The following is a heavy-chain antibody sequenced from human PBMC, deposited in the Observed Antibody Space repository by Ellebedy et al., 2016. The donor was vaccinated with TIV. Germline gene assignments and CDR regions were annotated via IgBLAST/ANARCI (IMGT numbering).Heavy chain of an antibody. CDR2: ISDSAGGP. J-gene: IGHJ4*02. D-gene: IGHD2-21*01. CDR1: GFTFSNSA. V-gene: IGHV3-23*01. Sequence: PGGSLRLSCAASGFTFSNSAMGWVRQAPGKGLVWVSSISDSAGGPYFTDSVEGRFTISRNNSENTLYLKIDTLRPEDTAVYYCVRQPGPGDYHGGGDYNVFWGQGALVTVSS. CDR3: VRQPGPGDYHGGGDYNVF.